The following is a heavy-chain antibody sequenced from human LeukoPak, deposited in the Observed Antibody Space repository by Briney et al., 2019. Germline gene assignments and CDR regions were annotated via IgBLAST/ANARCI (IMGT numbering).Heavy chain of an antibody. V-gene: IGHV3-66*01. D-gene: IGHD3-10*01. CDR2: IYRGGNT. J-gene: IGHJ4*02. CDR3: ARSFPSFIGGFDY. CDR1: GFTVSSNY. Sequence: GGSLRLSCAASGFTVSSNYINWVRQAPGKGLEWVSVIYRGGNTYYADSVKGRFTISRDNSRNMVYLQMNSLRGEDTAVYYCARSFPSFIGGFDYWGQGTLVTVSS.